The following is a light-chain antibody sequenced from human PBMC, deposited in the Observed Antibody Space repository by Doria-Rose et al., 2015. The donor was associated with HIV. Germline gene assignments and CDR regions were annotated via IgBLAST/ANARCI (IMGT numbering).Light chain of an antibody. V-gene: IGLV1-40*01. J-gene: IGLJ3*02. CDR2: GNT. CDR3: QSYDSSLSGAWV. CDR1: SSNIVANYD. Sequence: QSVVTQPPSLSGAPGQRVTISCTGSSSNIVANYDVHWYQQFPGTAPKLLIYGNTNRPSGVPDRFSGSKSGTSASLAITGLQAEDEADYYCQSYDSSLSGAWVFGGGTKLTV.